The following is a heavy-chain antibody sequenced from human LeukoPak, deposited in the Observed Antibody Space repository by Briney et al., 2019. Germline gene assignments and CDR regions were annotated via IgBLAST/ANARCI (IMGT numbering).Heavy chain of an antibody. V-gene: IGHV3-7*01. Sequence: GGSLRLSCAASGFTVSSNYMNWVRQAPGKGLEWVAHINPDGRDTYYVDSVKGRFTISRDNAQNSMYLQMNSLRVEDTAVYYCTSWGDTTAEYFQRWGQGTLVTVSS. CDR2: INPDGRDT. D-gene: IGHD2-21*02. CDR3: TSWGDTTAEYFQR. J-gene: IGHJ1*01. CDR1: GFTVSSNY.